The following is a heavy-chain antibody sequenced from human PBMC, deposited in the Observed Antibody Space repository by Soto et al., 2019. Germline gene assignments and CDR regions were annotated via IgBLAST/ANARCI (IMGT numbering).Heavy chain of an antibody. CDR2: IYYSGST. D-gene: IGHD3-3*01. J-gene: IGHJ4*02. CDR1: GGSISSSSYY. Sequence: PSETLSLTCTVSGGSISSSSYYWGWIRQPPGKGLEWIGSIYYSGSTYYNPSLKSRVTISVDTSKNQFSLKLSSVTAADTAVYYCARSRYDFWSGYHFDYWGQGTLVTVSS. V-gene: IGHV4-39*01. CDR3: ARSRYDFWSGYHFDY.